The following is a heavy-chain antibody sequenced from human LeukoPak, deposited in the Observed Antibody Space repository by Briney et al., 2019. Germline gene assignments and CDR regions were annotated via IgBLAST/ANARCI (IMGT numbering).Heavy chain of an antibody. D-gene: IGHD5-18*01. J-gene: IGHJ4*02. Sequence: GGSLRLSCAASGFTLTNYAMTWVPQAPGKGREWVSRISDTSSATYYTDSVKGRFTISRDNSKNTVYLQLNNLRAEDAAVYFCVRHDSFIPFWGQGTPVTVSS. CDR2: ISDTSSAT. CDR1: GFTLTNYA. CDR3: VRHDSFIPF. V-gene: IGHV3-23*01.